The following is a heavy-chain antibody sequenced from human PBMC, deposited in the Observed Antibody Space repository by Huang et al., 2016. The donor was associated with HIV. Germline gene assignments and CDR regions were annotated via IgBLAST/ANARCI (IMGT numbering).Heavy chain of an antibody. J-gene: IGHJ6*02. V-gene: IGHV1-46*01. Sequence: QVQLVQSGAEVKKPGASVKVSCKTSGYTFTSYSIHWVLQAPGQGLEWMGFINPDVDSTSYAPKCQGRVTMTRDTSTSTVYMELSSLRSEDTAMYYCAREGQGYAMDVWGQGTTVTVSS. CDR1: GYTFTSYS. CDR3: AREGQGYAMDV. CDR2: INPDVDST.